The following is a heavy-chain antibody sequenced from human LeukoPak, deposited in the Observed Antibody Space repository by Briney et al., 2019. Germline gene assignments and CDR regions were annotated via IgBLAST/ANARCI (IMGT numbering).Heavy chain of an antibody. CDR3: ATARPVTDEDGDSVQAFDI. V-gene: IGHV1-24*01. Sequence: ASVKVSCKLSGFSLTEVSIHWVRQAPGEGLEWMGSFDPDNINKVDIEKFQGRVTMTEDTSTDTAYLEVRSHRYEDTAVYFCATARPVTDEDGDSVQAFDIWGQGTMVTVSS. J-gene: IGHJ3*02. CDR1: GFSLTEVS. CDR2: FDPDNINK. D-gene: IGHD4-17*01.